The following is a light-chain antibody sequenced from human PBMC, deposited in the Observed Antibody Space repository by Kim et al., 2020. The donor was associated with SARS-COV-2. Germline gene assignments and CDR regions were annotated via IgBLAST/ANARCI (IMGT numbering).Light chain of an antibody. V-gene: IGLV3-9*01. CDR2: RDS. Sequence: VALGQTARITCGGDNSGSKNVHWYQQKPGQAPVLVIYRDSNRPSGIPDRFSGSNSGNTATLTISRAQAGDETNYYCQLWDSSADVVFGGGTQLTVL. CDR1: NSGSKN. CDR3: QLWDSSADVV. J-gene: IGLJ2*01.